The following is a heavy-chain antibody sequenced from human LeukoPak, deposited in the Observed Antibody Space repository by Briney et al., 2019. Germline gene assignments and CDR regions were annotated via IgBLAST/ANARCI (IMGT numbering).Heavy chain of an antibody. CDR1: VFTVISNY. D-gene: IGHD2-21*02. J-gene: IGHJ4*02. CDR3: ARQPSVTAGDY. CDR2: IYSDGST. Sequence: GGSLRLSCAAAVFTVISNYMTWVRQAPGKGLEWVSVIYSDGSTYYADYVKGRFTISSDNSKNTLYLQMKSRRAEDTVVDYCARQPSVTAGDYWGLGILVTVSS. V-gene: IGHV3-53*01.